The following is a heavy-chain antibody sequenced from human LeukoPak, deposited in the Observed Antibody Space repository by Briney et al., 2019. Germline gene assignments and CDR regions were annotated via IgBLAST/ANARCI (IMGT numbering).Heavy chain of an antibody. CDR3: ARVYGSGSGPRQLAH. CDR2: MNPNSGNT. V-gene: IGHV1-8*01. D-gene: IGHD3-10*01. Sequence: ASVKVSCKASGYTFTSYDINWVRQATGQGLEGMGWMNPNSGNTGYAQKFQGRVTMTRNTSISTAYMELSSLRSEDTAVYYCARVYGSGSGPRQLAHWGQGTLVTVSS. CDR1: GYTFTSYD. J-gene: IGHJ4*02.